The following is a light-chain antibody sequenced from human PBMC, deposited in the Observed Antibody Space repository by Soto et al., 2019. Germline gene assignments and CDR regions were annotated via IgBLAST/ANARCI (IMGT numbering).Light chain of an antibody. CDR2: DVS. J-gene: IGKJ1*01. CDR3: QQYDSFSVT. CDR1: QRMSGW. Sequence: DIQMTQSPATLSASVGDTFTITWRASQRMSGWLAWHQQKPGKAPKLLIYDVSALKRGVPPRFSGSGSGTEFSLTISSLQPDDFSTYYCQQYDSFSVTFGQGTKVDIK. V-gene: IGKV1-5*01.